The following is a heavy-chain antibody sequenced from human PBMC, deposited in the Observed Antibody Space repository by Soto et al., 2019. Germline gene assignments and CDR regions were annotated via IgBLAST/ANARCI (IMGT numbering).Heavy chain of an antibody. CDR3: ARDPDDTAMVTGPTPPDY. D-gene: IGHD5-18*01. CDR2: ISAYNGNT. Sequence: QVQLVQSGAEVKKPGASVKVSCKASGYTFTSYGISWVRQAPGQGLEWMGWISAYNGNTNYAQKLQGRVTMTTDTSTRTAYMELRSLRSDDTAVYYCARDPDDTAMVTGPTPPDYWGQGTLVTVSS. V-gene: IGHV1-18*01. CDR1: GYTFTSYG. J-gene: IGHJ4*02.